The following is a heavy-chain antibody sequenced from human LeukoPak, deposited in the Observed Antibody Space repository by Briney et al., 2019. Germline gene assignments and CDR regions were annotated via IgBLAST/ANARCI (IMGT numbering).Heavy chain of an antibody. Sequence: GGSLRLSCAASGCTVSRNYMSWVRQAQGKGLEWVSLIYSGGSTYYADSVKGRFTISRDNSKNTLYLQMNSLRAEDTAVYYCARDLGGSLDYWGQGTLVTVSS. V-gene: IGHV3-53*01. CDR1: GCTVSRNY. D-gene: IGHD3-16*01. J-gene: IGHJ4*02. CDR3: ARDLGGSLDY. CDR2: IYSGGST.